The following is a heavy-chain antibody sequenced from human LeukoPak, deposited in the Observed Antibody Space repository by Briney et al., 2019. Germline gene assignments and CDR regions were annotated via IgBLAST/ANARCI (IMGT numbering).Heavy chain of an antibody. D-gene: IGHD1-26*01. J-gene: IGHJ4*02. CDR2: IYYSGST. CDR3: ARIVGATYYFDY. Sequence: SETLSLTCAVYGGSFSGYYWSWIRQPPGKGLEWIGYIYYSGSTNYNPSLKSRVTISVDTSKNQFSLKLSSVTAADTAVYYCARIVGATYYFDYWGQGTLVTVSS. V-gene: IGHV4-59*01. CDR1: GGSFSGYY.